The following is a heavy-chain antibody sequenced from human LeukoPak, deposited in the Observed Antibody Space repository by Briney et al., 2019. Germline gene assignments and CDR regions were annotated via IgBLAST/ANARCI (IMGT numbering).Heavy chain of an antibody. Sequence: PSGTLSLTCTVSGGSISSHYWSWIRQPPGKGLEWIGYIYYSGSTNYNPSLKSRVTISVDTSKNQFSLKLSSVTAADTAVYYCATNPDSLHRCEWCDAFDIWGQGTMVTVSS. CDR1: GGSISSHY. V-gene: IGHV4-59*11. D-gene: IGHD2-15*01. CDR2: IYYSGST. CDR3: ATNPDSLHRCEWCDAFDI. J-gene: IGHJ3*02.